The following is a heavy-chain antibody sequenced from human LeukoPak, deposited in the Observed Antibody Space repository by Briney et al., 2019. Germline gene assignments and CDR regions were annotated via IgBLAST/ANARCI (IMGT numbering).Heavy chain of an antibody. Sequence: ASVKVSCKASGYSGTSYGISWVRQAPPQGLEWMGLISTYNGNTNYEQKLQGRVTMTTAPCRSTAYMELRSLRSDETAVYYWAFGGGWFSSFNYWGQGTLVTVSS. CDR2: ISTYNGNT. V-gene: IGHV1-18*01. CDR3: AFGGGWFSSFNY. CDR1: GYSGTSYG. J-gene: IGHJ4*02. D-gene: IGHD6-19*01.